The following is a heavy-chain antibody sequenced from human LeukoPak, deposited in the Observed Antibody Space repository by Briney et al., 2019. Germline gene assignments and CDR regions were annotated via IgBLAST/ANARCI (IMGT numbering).Heavy chain of an antibody. V-gene: IGHV3-69-1*01. CDR1: GGSISSSSYY. D-gene: IGHD3-22*01. J-gene: IGHJ4*02. Sequence: PSETLSLTCTVSGGSISSSSYYWGWVRQAPGKGLEWVSYISSSSTIFYADSVKGRFTISRDNARNSLYLQMNSLRDEDTAVYYCARDCGYYYVRFDYWGQGTLVTVSS. CDR3: ARDCGYYYVRFDY. CDR2: ISSSSTI.